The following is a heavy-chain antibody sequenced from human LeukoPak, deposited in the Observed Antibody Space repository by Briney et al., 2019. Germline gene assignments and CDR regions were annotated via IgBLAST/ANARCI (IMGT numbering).Heavy chain of an antibody. Sequence: GESLKISCKGSANSFTNYWIGWVRQMPGKGLEWMGIIYPGDSDTRYSASFQGQVTISANKSISTAYLQWSSLKASDTAMYYCARLRREAAADVWGQGTTVTVSS. J-gene: IGHJ6*02. CDR2: IYPGDSDT. V-gene: IGHV5-51*01. CDR3: ARLRREAAADV. CDR1: ANSFTNYW. D-gene: IGHD6-13*01.